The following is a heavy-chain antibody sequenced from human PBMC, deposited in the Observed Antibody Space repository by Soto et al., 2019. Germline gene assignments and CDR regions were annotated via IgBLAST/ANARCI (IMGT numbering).Heavy chain of an antibody. CDR3: AGDILTGYYNYYYGMDV. CDR1: GGSISSGGYS. V-gene: IGHV4-30-2*02. D-gene: IGHD3-9*01. J-gene: IGHJ6*02. Sequence: LSLTCTVSGGSISSGGYSWSWIRQPPGKGLEWIGYMYHSGSTYYNPSLKSRVTISVDTSKNQFSLKLSSVTAADTAVYYCAGDILTGYYNYYYGMDVWGQGTTVTVSS. CDR2: MYHSGST.